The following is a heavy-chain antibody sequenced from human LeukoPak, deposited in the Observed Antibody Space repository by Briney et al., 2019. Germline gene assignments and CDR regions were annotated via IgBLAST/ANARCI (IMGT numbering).Heavy chain of an antibody. CDR2: INHSGST. J-gene: IGHJ6*03. D-gene: IGHD3-10*01. CDR1: GGSFSGYY. CDR3: AGGDDHHGSGSSPYYYYYMDV. Sequence: SETLSLTCAVYGGSFSGYYWSWIRQPPGKGLEWIGEINHSGSTKYNPSLKSRVTISVDTSKNQFSLKLSSVTAADTAVYHCAGGDDHHGSGSSPYYYYYMDVWGKGTTVTVSS. V-gene: IGHV4-34*01.